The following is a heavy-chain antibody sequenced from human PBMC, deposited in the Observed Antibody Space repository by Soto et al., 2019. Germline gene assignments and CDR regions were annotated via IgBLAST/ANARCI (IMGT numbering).Heavy chain of an antibody. J-gene: IGHJ4*02. V-gene: IGHV3-23*01. Sequence: QVSEAGGGLGQPGGSLRLSCTVSGLTFRSFAMSWVRQAPGKGLEWGSTISGSGAGTYYADSVKGRFTISRDNSKNTRYLQMNSLSAEDRAVYYCAKKKGLRLENYGFDYWGQGTLVTVSS. CDR3: AKKKGLRLENYGFDY. D-gene: IGHD3-16*01. CDR2: ISGSGAGT. CDR1: GLTFRSFA.